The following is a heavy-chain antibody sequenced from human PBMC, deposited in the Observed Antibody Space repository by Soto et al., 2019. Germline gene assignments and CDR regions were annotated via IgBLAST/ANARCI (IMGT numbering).Heavy chain of an antibody. D-gene: IGHD1-26*01. CDR1: GGSISSSSYY. J-gene: IGHJ3*02. V-gene: IGHV4-39*01. Sequence: PSETLSLTCTVSGGSISSSSYYWGWIRQPPGKGLEWIGSIYYSGSTYYNPSLKSRVTISVDTSKNQFSLKLSSVTAADTAVHYCASGKSGSYYNDAFDIWRQGTMVTVS. CDR3: ASGKSGSYYNDAFDI. CDR2: IYYSGST.